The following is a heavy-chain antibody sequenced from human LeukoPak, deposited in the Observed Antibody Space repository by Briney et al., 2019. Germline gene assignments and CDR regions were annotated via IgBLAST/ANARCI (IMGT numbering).Heavy chain of an antibody. CDR3: AGHYGSGSYWHRIRGMDV. J-gene: IGHJ6*02. CDR2: INHSGST. V-gene: IGHV4-34*01. Sequence: SETLSLTCAVYGGSFSGYYWSWIRQPPGKGLEWIGEINHSGSTNYNPSLKSRVTISVDTSKNQFSLKLSSVTAADTAVYYCAGHYGSGSYWHRIRGMDVWGQGTTVTVSS. D-gene: IGHD3-10*01. CDR1: GGSFSGYY.